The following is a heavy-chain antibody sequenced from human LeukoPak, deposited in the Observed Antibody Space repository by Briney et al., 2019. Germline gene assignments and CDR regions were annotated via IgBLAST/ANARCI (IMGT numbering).Heavy chain of an antibody. J-gene: IGHJ4*02. V-gene: IGHV3-49*04. Sequence: GGSLRLSCTASGFTFCDYAMSWVRQAPGKGLEWVGFIRSKAYGGTTEYAAYVKGRFTISRDDSKSIAYLQMNSLKTEDTAVYYCTRAGRGKYSSGHYYFDYWGQGTLVTVSS. CDR1: GFTFCDYA. D-gene: IGHD6-19*01. CDR2: IRSKAYGGTT. CDR3: TRAGRGKYSSGHYYFDY.